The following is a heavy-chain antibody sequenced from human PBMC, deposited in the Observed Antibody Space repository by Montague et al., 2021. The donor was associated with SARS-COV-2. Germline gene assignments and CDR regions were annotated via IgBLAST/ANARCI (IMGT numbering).Heavy chain of an antibody. V-gene: IGHV3-48*03. CDR3: ARVLVVTYYGMDV. D-gene: IGHD3-22*01. CDR2: ISNSGSAI. Sequence: SLRLSCAASGFTFSSYEMNWVRQAPGKGLEWVSCISNSGSAIYYADSVKGRFTISRDNAKNSLYLQMNSLRAEDTAVYYCARVLVVTYYGMDVWGQGTTVTVSS. J-gene: IGHJ6*02. CDR1: GFTFSSYE.